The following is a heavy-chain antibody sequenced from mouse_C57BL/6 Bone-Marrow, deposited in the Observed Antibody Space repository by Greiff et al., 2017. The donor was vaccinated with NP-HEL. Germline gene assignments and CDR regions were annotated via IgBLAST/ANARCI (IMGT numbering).Heavy chain of an antibody. CDR1: GYTFTSYW. J-gene: IGHJ4*01. V-gene: IGHV1-50*01. Sequence: QVQLQQPGAELVKPGASVKLSCKASGYTFTSYWMQWVKQRPGQGLEWIGEIDPSDSYTNYNQKFKGKATLTVDTSSSTAYMQLSSLTSKDSAVYYCARSRMYYGNFYAMDYWGQGTSVTVSS. D-gene: IGHD2-1*01. CDR2: IDPSDSYT. CDR3: ARSRMYYGNFYAMDY.